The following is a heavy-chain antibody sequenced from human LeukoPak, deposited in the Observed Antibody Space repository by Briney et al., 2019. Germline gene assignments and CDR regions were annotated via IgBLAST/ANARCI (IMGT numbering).Heavy chain of an antibody. Sequence: LETLSLTCTVSGGSISSSSYYWGWIRQPPGKGLEWIGSIYYSGSTYYNPSLKSRVTISVDTSKNQFSLKLSSVTAADTAVYYCARQGIVILDYWGQGTLVTVSS. CDR1: GGSISSSSYY. D-gene: IGHD2/OR15-2a*01. V-gene: IGHV4-39*01. J-gene: IGHJ4*02. CDR3: ARQGIVILDY. CDR2: IYYSGST.